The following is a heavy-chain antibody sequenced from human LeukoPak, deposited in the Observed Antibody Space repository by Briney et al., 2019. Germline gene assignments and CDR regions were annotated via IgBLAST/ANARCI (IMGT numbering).Heavy chain of an antibody. Sequence: GGSLRLSCAASGFTFSSYWMHWVRQAPGKGLMWVSRINSDGVSTSYADSVKGRFTISRDNAKNTLYLQMNSLRAEDTAVYYCALYSSSWYVYWGQGTLVTVSS. CDR2: INSDGVST. J-gene: IGHJ4*02. CDR3: ALYSSSWYVY. D-gene: IGHD6-13*01. CDR1: GFTFSSYW. V-gene: IGHV3-74*01.